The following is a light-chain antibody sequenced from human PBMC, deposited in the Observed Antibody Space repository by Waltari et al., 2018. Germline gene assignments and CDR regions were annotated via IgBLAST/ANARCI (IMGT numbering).Light chain of an antibody. J-gene: IGKJ4*01. CDR2: GAS. CDR3: QQLNNYPLS. CDR1: RRIDDS. Sequence: EIVMTQSPATLSVSPGGSATVSCRASRRIDDSLAWYQQKPGQPPRLLIHGASTRDTGIPVRFSGSGSGTDFTLTITGLQPEDFATYYCQQLNNYPLSFGGGTKVEIK. V-gene: IGKV3-15*01.